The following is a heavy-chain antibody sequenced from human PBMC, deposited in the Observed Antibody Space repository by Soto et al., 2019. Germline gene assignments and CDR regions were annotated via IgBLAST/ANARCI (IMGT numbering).Heavy chain of an antibody. CDR1: GGSISSGGYY. D-gene: IGHD3-22*01. Sequence: QVQLQESGPGLVKPSQTLSLTCTVSGGSISSGGYYWSWIRQHPGKGLEWIGYIYYSGSTYYNPSLTSRVTISADTSKNQFSLKLSSVTAADTAVYYCAIYDSSGSRGFQHWGQGTLVTVSS. CDR3: AIYDSSGSRGFQH. J-gene: IGHJ1*01. V-gene: IGHV4-31*03. CDR2: IYYSGST.